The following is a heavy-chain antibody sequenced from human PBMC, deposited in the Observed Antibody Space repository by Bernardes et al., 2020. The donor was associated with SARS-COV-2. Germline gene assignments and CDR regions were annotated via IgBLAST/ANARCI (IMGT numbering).Heavy chain of an antibody. CDR1: GGTFSSYA. D-gene: IGHD3-22*01. CDR2: IIPILGIA. V-gene: IGHV1-69*04. CDR3: ARQDSSGYYLDY. Sequence: SVKVSCKASGGTFSSYAISWVRQAPGQGLEWMGRIIPILGIANYAQKFQGRVTITADKSTSTAYMELSSLRSEDTAVYYCARQDSSGYYLDYWGQGTLVTVSS. J-gene: IGHJ4*02.